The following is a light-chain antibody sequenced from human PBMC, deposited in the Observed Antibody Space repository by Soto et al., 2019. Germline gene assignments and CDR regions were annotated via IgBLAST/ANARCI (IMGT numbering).Light chain of an antibody. CDR3: QQYNSYS. Sequence: EIVMTQSPATLSVSPGERVTLSCRASQDIRSSLAWYQQKPGQAPRLLIYGASIRATGVPATFSGSGSGTEFTLSISSLQPDDFATYYCQQYNSYSCGQGTKVEI. J-gene: IGKJ1*01. V-gene: IGKV3-15*01. CDR2: GAS. CDR1: QDIRSS.